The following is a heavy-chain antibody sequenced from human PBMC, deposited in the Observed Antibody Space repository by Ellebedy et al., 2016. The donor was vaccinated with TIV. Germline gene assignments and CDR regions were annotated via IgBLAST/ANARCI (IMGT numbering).Heavy chain of an antibody. CDR3: ARGKEMVYARLYYYYGMDV. CDR1: GYTFTSYY. J-gene: IGHJ6*04. CDR2: IIPIFGTA. D-gene: IGHD2-8*01. V-gene: IGHV1-69*13. Sequence: SVKVSXXASGYTFTSYYMHWVRQAPGQGLEWMGGIIPIFGTANYAQKFQGRVTITADESTSTAYMELSSLRSEDTAVYYCARGKEMVYARLYYYYGMDVWGKGTTVTVSS.